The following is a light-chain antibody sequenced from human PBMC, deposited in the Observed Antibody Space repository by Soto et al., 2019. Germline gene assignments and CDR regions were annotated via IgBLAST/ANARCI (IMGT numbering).Light chain of an antibody. J-gene: IGLJ2*01. V-gene: IGLV4-69*01. CDR2: VKNDGSQ. CDR1: SGHSTYS. CDR3: QAWGTGIVA. Sequence: QPVLTQSPSASASLGASVKLTCTLSSGHSTYSIAWHQQQPKKGPRYLMRVKNDGSQTKGDGIPDRFSGSSSGPERYLTISSLQSEDEADYYCQAWGTGIVAFGGGTKVTVL.